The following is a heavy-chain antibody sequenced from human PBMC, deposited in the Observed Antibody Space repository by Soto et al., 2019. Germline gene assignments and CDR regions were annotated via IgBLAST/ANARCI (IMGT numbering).Heavy chain of an antibody. CDR2: MNPNSGNT. D-gene: IGHD6-19*01. CDR1: GYPFTSYD. Sequence: GXAVKVSCKASGYPFTSYDINWVRQATGQGLEWMGWMNPNSGNTVYAQKFQGRVTMTRNTSISTAYMELSSLRSEDTAVYYCAGGYGSGWYVAYYYYGMDVWGQGTTVTVSS. CDR3: AGGYGSGWYVAYYYYGMDV. J-gene: IGHJ6*02. V-gene: IGHV1-8*01.